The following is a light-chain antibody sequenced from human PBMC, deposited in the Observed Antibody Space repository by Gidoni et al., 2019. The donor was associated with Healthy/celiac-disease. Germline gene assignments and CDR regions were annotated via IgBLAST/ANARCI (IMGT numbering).Light chain of an antibody. V-gene: IGKV4-1*01. Sequence: DIVLTQSPDSLAVSLGERATINCKSSQSVLYSSNNKIYLAWYQQKPGQPPKLLIYWASTRESGVPDRFSGSGSGTDCTLTISSRQAEDVAVYYCQQDYSTPLTFGGGTKVEIK. J-gene: IGKJ4*01. CDR3: QQDYSTPLT. CDR1: QSVLYSSNNKIY. CDR2: WAS.